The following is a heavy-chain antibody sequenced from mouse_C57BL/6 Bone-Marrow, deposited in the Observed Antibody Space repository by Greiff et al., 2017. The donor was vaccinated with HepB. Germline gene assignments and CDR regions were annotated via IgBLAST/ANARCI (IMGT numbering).Heavy chain of an antibody. J-gene: IGHJ2*01. CDR3: ARDFGY. CDR1: GFTFSDFY. V-gene: IGHV7-1*01. Sequence: EVKVEESGGGLVQSGRSLRLSCATSGFTFSDFYMEWVRQAPGKGLEWIAASRNKANDYTTEYSASVKGRFIVSRDTSQSILYLQMNALRAEDTAIYYCARDFGYWGQGTTLTVSS. CDR2: SRNKANDYTT.